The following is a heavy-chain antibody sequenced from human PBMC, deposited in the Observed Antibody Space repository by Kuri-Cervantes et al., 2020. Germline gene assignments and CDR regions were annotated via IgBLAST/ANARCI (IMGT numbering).Heavy chain of an antibody. J-gene: IGHJ6*02. CDR3: ARDHCSGGSCYSSLVFYYYYGMDV. Sequence: SETLSLTCAVYGGSFSGYYWSWIRQPPGKGLEWIGEINHSGSTNYNPSLKSRVTISVDTSKNQFSLKLSSVTAADTAVYYCARDHCSGGSCYSSLVFYYYYGMDVWGQGTMVTVSS. D-gene: IGHD2-15*01. CDR2: INHSGST. CDR1: GGSFSGYY. V-gene: IGHV4-34*01.